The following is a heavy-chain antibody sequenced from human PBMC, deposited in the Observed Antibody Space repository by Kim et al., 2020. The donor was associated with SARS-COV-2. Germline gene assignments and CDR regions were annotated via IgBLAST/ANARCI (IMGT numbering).Heavy chain of an antibody. V-gene: IGHV6-1*01. D-gene: IGHD3-22*01. Sequence: VSVKSRITINPDTSKNQFSLQLNSVTPEDTAVYYCASHLGWDSSGYVFDYWGQGTLVTVSS. J-gene: IGHJ4*02. CDR3: ASHLGWDSSGYVFDY.